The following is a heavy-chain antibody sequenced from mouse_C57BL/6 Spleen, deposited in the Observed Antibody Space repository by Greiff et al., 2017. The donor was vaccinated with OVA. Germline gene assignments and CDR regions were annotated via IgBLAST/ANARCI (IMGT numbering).Heavy chain of an antibody. V-gene: IGHV5-9-1*02. Sequence: VQLQESGEGLVKPGGSLKLSCAASGFTFSSYAMSWVRQTPEKRLEWVAYISSGGDYIYYADTVKGRFTISRDNARNTLYLQMSSLKSEDTAMYYCTRDPELTGTVYAMDYWGQGTSVTVSS. CDR1: GFTFSSYA. D-gene: IGHD4-1*01. J-gene: IGHJ4*01. CDR3: TRDPELTGTVYAMDY. CDR2: ISSGGDYI.